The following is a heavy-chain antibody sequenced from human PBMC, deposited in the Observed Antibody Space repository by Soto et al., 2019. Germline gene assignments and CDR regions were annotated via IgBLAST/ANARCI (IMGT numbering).Heavy chain of an antibody. D-gene: IGHD6-6*01. Sequence: GASVKVSCKASGYTFTSYYMHWVRQAPGQGLEWMGWISAHNGNTNYAQKLQGRVTMTTDTSTSTAYMELRSLGSDDTAVYYCARPRNYYRMDVWGQGTTVTVSS. CDR1: GYTFTSYY. CDR3: ARPRNYYRMDV. J-gene: IGHJ6*02. V-gene: IGHV1-18*04. CDR2: ISAHNGNT.